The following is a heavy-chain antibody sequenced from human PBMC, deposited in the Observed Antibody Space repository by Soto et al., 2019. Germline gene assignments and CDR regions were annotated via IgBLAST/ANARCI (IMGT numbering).Heavy chain of an antibody. CDR2: ISAYNGNT. CDR1: GYTFTSYG. CDR3: ARDGPSSYYYYYYGIDV. V-gene: IGHV1-18*01. Sequence: QVQLVQSGAEVKKPGASVKVSCKASGYTFTSYGISWVRQAPGQGLEWMGWISAYNGNTNYAQKLQGRVTMTTDTSTSTANTELRSLRSDDTAVYYCARDGPSSYYYYYYGIDVWGQGTTVTVSS. J-gene: IGHJ6*02.